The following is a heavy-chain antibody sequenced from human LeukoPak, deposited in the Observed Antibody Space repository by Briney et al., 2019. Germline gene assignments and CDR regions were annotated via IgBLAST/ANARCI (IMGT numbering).Heavy chain of an antibody. J-gene: IGHJ5*02. CDR1: GGSFSGYY. CDR2: INHSGST. D-gene: IGHD6-19*01. V-gene: IGHV4-34*01. Sequence: SETLPLTCAVYGGSFSGYYWSWIRQPPGKGLEWIGEINHSGSTNYNPSLKSRVTISVDTSKNQFSLKLSSVTAADTAVYYCARYSSGWYSGNWFDPWGQGTLVTVSS. CDR3: ARYSSGWYSGNWFDP.